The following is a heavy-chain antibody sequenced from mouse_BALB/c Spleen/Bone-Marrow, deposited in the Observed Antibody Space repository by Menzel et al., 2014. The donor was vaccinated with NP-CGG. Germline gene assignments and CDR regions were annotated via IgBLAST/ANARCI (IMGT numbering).Heavy chain of an antibody. Sequence: VQLQQSGAELVKPGASVKLSCTASGFNIXDTYMHWVKQRPEQGLEWIGRIDPANGNTKYDPKFQGKATITADTASNTAYLQLSGLTSEDTAVYYCARGYGSSYGTGYFDVWGAGTTVTVSS. CDR3: ARGYGSSYGTGYFDV. D-gene: IGHD1-1*01. V-gene: IGHV14-3*02. CDR2: IDPANGNT. J-gene: IGHJ1*01. CDR1: GFNIXDTY.